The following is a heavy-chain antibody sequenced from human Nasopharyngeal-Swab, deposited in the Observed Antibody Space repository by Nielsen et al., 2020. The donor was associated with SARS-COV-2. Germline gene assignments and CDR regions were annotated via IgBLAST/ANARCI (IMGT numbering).Heavy chain of an antibody. J-gene: IGHJ3*02. D-gene: IGHD6-13*01. CDR2: ISGSGGST. CDR3: AKDLISAAAATGFDAFDS. Sequence: GGSLRLSCAASGFTFSSYAMSWVRQAPGKGLEWVSAISGSGGSTYYADSVKGRFTISRDNSKNTLYLQMNSLRAEDTAVYYCAKDLISAAAATGFDAFDSWGQGTMVTVSS. V-gene: IGHV3-23*01. CDR1: GFTFSSYA.